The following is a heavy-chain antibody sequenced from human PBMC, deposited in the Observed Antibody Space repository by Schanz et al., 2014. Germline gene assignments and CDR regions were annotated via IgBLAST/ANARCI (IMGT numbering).Heavy chain of an antibody. CDR2: TSYDGSQK. CDR3: ARDDKRYFDWLSAFDL. CDR1: GFTFNGHA. Sequence: QVQLVESGGGVVQPGRSLRLSCVASGFTFNGHAMHWVRQAPGKGLEWVAVTSYDGSQKYYTDSVKDRFTVSRDNSKNTLYLQLNSLRAEDTAVYYCARDDKRYFDWLSAFDLWGQGTMVAVSS. V-gene: IGHV3-30*04. J-gene: IGHJ3*01. D-gene: IGHD3-9*01.